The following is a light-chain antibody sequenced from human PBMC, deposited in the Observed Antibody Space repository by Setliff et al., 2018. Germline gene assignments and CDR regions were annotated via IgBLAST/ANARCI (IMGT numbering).Light chain of an antibody. CDR1: FGAYGSAY. CDR2: DVN. CDR3: ASKTGPGTYV. Sequence: QSVLTQPASASGSPEQSITISCTGEFGAYGSAYVSWYQQHPDKAPKLIIYDVNNRPSGISHRFSGSNSANTASLTISGLQAEDEAEYFCASKTGPGTYVFGTGTKV. J-gene: IGLJ1*01. V-gene: IGLV2-14*03.